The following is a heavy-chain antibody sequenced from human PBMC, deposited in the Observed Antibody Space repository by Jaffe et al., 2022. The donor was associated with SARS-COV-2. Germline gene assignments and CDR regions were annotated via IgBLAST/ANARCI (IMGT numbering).Heavy chain of an antibody. J-gene: IGHJ6*02. V-gene: IGHV4-61*02. CDR2: IYTSGST. CDR1: GGSISSGSYY. D-gene: IGHD5-12*01. CDR3: ARDRPFADSDGYNYYYYGMDV. Sequence: QVQLQESGPGLVKPSQTLSLTCTVSGGSISSGSYYWSWIRQPAGKGLEWIGRIYTSGSTNYNPSLKSRVTISVDTSKNQFSLKLSSVTAADTAVYYCARDRPFADSDGYNYYYYGMDVWGQGTTVTVSS.